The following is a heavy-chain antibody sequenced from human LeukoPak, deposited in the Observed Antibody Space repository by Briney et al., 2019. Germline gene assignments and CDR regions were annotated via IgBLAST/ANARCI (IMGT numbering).Heavy chain of an antibody. CDR1: GFTFSSYS. CDR3: AREPDTGAYDAFDI. V-gene: IGHV3-48*02. Sequence: PGGSLRLSCAASGFTFSSYSMNWVRQAAGKGLEWISYIGSSSSNKYYADSMKGRFTISRDNAKNSLYLQMNSLRDEDTAVYYCAREPDTGAYDAFDIWGQGTMVTVSS. J-gene: IGHJ3*02. CDR2: IGSSSSNK. D-gene: IGHD2-21*01.